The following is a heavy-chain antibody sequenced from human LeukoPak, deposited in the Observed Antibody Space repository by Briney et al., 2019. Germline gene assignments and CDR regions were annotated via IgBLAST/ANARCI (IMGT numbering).Heavy chain of an antibody. CDR2: ISYDGSNK. D-gene: IGHD4-17*01. J-gene: IGHJ3*02. V-gene: IGHV3-30*18. Sequence: GGSLRLSCAASGFTFSSYGMHWVRQAPGKGLEWVAVISYDGSNKYYADSVKGRFTISRDNSKNTLYLQMNSLRAEDTAVYYCAKGDYGDYVDAFDIWSQGTMVTVSS. CDR3: AKGDYGDYVDAFDI. CDR1: GFTFSSYG.